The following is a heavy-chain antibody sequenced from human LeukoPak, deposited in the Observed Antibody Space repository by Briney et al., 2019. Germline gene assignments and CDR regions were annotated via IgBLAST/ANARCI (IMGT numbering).Heavy chain of an antibody. J-gene: IGHJ5*02. V-gene: IGHV1-69*04. CDR3: AREFETNWFDP. Sequence: ASVKVSCKASGGTFSSYAISWVRQAPGQGLEWMGRIIPILGIANSAQKFQGRVTITADKSTSTAYMELSSLRSEDTAVYYCAREFETNWFDPWGQGTLVTVSS. CDR1: GGTFSSYA. CDR2: IIPILGIA.